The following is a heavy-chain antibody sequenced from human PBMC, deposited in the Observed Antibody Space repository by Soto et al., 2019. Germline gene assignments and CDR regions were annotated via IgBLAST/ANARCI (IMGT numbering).Heavy chain of an antibody. D-gene: IGHD3-22*01. J-gene: IGHJ4*02. CDR1: GYSSTPYW. V-gene: IGHV5-51*01. Sequence: GASLKISCKGSGYSSTPYWIGWVRQMPGKGLGWMWVIYPGDSDTRFSPSFQGQVTISVDMSISTAYLQWSSLKASDTAMYYCARQADHYDRNSFGYWGQGTLVTVSS. CDR3: ARQADHYDRNSFGY. CDR2: IYPGDSDT.